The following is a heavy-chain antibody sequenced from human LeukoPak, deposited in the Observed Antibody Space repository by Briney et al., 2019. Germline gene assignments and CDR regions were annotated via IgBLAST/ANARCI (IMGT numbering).Heavy chain of an antibody. CDR1: GGTFSSYA. D-gene: IGHD2-2*02. Sequence: GASVKVSCKASGGTFSSYAISWVRQAPGQGLEWMGGIIPNFGTANYVQKFQGRVTITADESTSTAYMELSSLRSEDTAVYYCARPPVPAAIGHWFDPWGQGTLVTVSS. J-gene: IGHJ5*02. CDR2: IIPNFGTA. V-gene: IGHV1-69*13. CDR3: ARPPVPAAIGHWFDP.